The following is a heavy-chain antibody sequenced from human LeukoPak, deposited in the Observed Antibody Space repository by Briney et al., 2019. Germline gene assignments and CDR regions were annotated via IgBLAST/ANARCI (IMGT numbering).Heavy chain of an antibody. D-gene: IGHD6-13*01. V-gene: IGHV3-21*01. CDR3: ARDRGSSWPIDY. CDR2: ISSSSSYI. J-gene: IGHJ4*02. CDR1: GCTFSSYS. Sequence: GGSLRLSCAASGCTFSSYSMNWVRQAPGKGLEWVSSISSSSSYIYYADSVKGRFTISRDNAKNSLYLQMNSLRAEDTAVYYCARDRGSSWPIDYWGQGTLVTVSS.